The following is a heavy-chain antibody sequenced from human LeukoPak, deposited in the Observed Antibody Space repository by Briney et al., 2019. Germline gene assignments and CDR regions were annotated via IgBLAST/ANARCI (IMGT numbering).Heavy chain of an antibody. Sequence: SETLSLTCAVYGGSFSGYYWSWIRQPPGKGLEWIGEINHSGSTNYNPSLKSRVTISVDTSKNQFSLKLSSVTAADTAVYYRARSGYFDYWGQGTLVTVSS. CDR2: INHSGST. J-gene: IGHJ4*02. V-gene: IGHV4-34*01. D-gene: IGHD3-10*01. CDR3: ARSGYFDY. CDR1: GGSFSGYY.